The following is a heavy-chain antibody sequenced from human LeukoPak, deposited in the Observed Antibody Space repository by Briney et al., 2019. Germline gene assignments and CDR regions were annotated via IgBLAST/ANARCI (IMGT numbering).Heavy chain of an antibody. Sequence: ASVKVSCKASGYTFTGYYMHWVRQAPGQGLEWMGWIDPNSGGTNYAQKFQGRVTMTRDTSISTAYMELSRLRSDDTAVYYCARVGVYYDSSGYYLYWGQGTLVTVSS. V-gene: IGHV1-2*02. CDR3: ARVGVYYDSSGYYLY. J-gene: IGHJ4*02. CDR2: IDPNSGGT. D-gene: IGHD3-22*01. CDR1: GYTFTGYY.